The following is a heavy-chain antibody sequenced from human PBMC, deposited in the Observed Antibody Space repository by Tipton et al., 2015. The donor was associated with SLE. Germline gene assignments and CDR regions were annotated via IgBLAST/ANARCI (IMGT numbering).Heavy chain of an antibody. Sequence: TLSLTCTVSGGSMSTYYWSWIRLPPGKGLGWIGYIYYSGGTSYNPSLNSRVTISVDTSRNQFSLKLTSVTAADSAVYYCARYSLTNWHLDLWGRGTLVTVSS. D-gene: IGHD2-15*01. CDR1: GGSMSTYY. V-gene: IGHV4-59*01. CDR3: ARYSLTNWHLDL. J-gene: IGHJ2*01. CDR2: IYYSGGT.